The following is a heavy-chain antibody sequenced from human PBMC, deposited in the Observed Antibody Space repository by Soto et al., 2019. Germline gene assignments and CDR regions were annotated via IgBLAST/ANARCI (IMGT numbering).Heavy chain of an antibody. Sequence: SETLSLTCAVSGYFINSDYYWGWIRQPPGKGLEWIGSVDHSGRTYYSPSLRSRLTIFIDTSKNQFSLRLTSVTAADTAMYFCAKKGYYPSGKINLFDSWGPGTLVTVSS. D-gene: IGHD3-10*01. CDR1: GYFINSDYY. CDR2: VDHSGRT. V-gene: IGHV4-38-2*01. J-gene: IGHJ4*02. CDR3: AKKGYYPSGKINLFDS.